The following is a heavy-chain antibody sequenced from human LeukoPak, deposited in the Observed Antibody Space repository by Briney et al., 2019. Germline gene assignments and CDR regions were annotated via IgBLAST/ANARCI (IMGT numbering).Heavy chain of an antibody. CDR2: ISYDGRNK. J-gene: IGHJ3*02. D-gene: IGHD5-12*01. CDR1: GFTFSSYG. V-gene: IGHV3-30*19. CDR3: AKGYNGYDYAFDI. Sequence: GGSLRLSCAASGFTFSSYGMHWVRQAPGKGLEWVAVISYDGRNKYYADSVKGRFTISRDNSKNTLYLQMNSLRAEDTAVYYCAKGYNGYDYAFDIWGQGTMVTVSS.